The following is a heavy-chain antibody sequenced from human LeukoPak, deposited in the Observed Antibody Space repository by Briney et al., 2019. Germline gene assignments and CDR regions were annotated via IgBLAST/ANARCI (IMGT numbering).Heavy chain of an antibody. CDR2: IRYDGSNK. J-gene: IGHJ6*03. CDR1: GFTFSSYG. D-gene: IGHD4-11*01. Sequence: GGSLRLSCAASGFTFSSYGMHWVREAPGKGLEWVAFIRYDGSNKYYADSVKGRFTISRDNSKNTLYLQMNSLRAEDTAVYYCAKDLHDYSRGFYMDVWGKGTTVTVSS. V-gene: IGHV3-30*02. CDR3: AKDLHDYSRGFYMDV.